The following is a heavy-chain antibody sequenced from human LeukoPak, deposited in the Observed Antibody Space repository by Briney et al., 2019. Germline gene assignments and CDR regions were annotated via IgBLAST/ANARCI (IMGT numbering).Heavy chain of an antibody. V-gene: IGHV3-66*01. CDR2: IHRGGNT. CDR3: ARDPGYGLGVDYGDY. J-gene: IGHJ4*02. Sequence: GGSLRLSCAASGFTVSGNYTSWVRQAPGKGLEWLSVIHRGGNTYFADSVKGRFTISRDSSKNTVFLQMDSLRAEDTAVYYCARDPGYGLGVDYGDYWGQGTLVTVSS. CDR1: GFTVSGNY. D-gene: IGHD3-10*01.